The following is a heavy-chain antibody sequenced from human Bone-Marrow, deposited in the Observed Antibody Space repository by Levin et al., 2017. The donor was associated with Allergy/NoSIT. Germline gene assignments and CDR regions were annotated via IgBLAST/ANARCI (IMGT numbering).Heavy chain of an antibody. D-gene: IGHD3-3*02. Sequence: AASVKVSCKASGYTYIEYDINWVRQATGQGLEWMGWMSPGTGNTGYAQKFQGRVTMTMDTSKTTAYMELRSLGSEDTAVYYCVRVRGGLTSTSRYFRYWGQGTPVTVSS. CDR2: MSPGTGNT. J-gene: IGHJ1*01. CDR1: GYTYIEYD. CDR3: VRVRGGLTSTSRYFRY. V-gene: IGHV1-8*01.